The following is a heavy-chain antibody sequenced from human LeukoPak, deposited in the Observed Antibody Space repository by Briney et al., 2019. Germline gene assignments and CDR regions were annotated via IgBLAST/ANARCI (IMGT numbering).Heavy chain of an antibody. V-gene: IGHV4-39*07. Sequence: SETLSLTCTVSGGSISSSSYYWGWIRQPPGKGLEWIGSIYYSGSTYYNPSLKSRVTISVDTSKNQFSQKLSSVTAADTAVYYCASQGEYPNYYYMDVWGKGTTVTVSS. D-gene: IGHD2-2*01. CDR2: IYYSGST. CDR1: GGSISSSSYY. CDR3: ASQGEYPNYYYMDV. J-gene: IGHJ6*03.